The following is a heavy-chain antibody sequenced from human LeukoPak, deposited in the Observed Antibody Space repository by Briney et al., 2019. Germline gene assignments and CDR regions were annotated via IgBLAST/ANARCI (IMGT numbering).Heavy chain of an antibody. J-gene: IGHJ4*02. V-gene: IGHV1-46*01. D-gene: IGHD2-2*01. CDR3: ARDTKACSTTSCQTSFFDY. CDR2: INPSGGST. CDR1: GYTFTGFY. Sequence: ASVKVSCKASGYTFTGFYMHWVRQAPGQGLEWMGIINPSGGSTTYAQKFQGRVTLTRDTSTSTVYMELSGLRSEDTAVYYCARDTKACSTTSCQTSFFDYWGQGTLVTVSS.